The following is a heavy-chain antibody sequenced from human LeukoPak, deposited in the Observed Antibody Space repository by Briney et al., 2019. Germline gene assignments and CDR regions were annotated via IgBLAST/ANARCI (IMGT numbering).Heavy chain of an antibody. D-gene: IGHD3-22*01. J-gene: IGHJ4*02. CDR1: GYTFTSYG. CDR3: ARGVNEDYYDSSGYSYYFDY. CDR2: ISAYNGNT. Sequence: GASVKVSCKASGYTFTSYGISWVRQAPGQGLEWMGWISAYNGNTNYAQKRQGRVTMTTDTSTSTAYMELRSLRSDDTAVYYCARGVNEDYYDSSGYSYYFDYWGQGTLVTVSS. V-gene: IGHV1-18*01.